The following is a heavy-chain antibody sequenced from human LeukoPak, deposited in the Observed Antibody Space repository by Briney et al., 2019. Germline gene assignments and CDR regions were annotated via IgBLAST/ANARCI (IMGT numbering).Heavy chain of an antibody. V-gene: IGHV1-2*02. CDR3: ARSNSGSYWSDY. J-gene: IGHJ4*02. Sequence: ASVKVSCKASGYTLTGYYMHWVRQAPGQGLEWMGWINPNSGGTNYAQKFQGRVTMTRDTSISTAYMELSRLRSDDTAVYYCARSNSGSYWSDYWGQGTLVTVSS. D-gene: IGHD1-26*01. CDR1: GYTLTGYY. CDR2: INPNSGGT.